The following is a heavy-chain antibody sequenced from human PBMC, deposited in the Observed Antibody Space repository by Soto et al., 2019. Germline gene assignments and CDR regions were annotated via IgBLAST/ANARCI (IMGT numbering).Heavy chain of an antibody. Sequence: SVPMPDPCTVSDDSISDHYWSRIRHPPGKGLEWIGYIYYSASTTNYNPSLKSRVTISVDTSKNQFSLKLSSVTAADTAVYYCAKERAAATTYGWLGTWGRG. J-gene: IGHJ5*01. V-gene: IGHV4-59*11. CDR2: IYYSAST. CDR1: DDSISDHY. D-gene: IGHD4-17*01. CDR3: AKERAAATTYGWLGT.